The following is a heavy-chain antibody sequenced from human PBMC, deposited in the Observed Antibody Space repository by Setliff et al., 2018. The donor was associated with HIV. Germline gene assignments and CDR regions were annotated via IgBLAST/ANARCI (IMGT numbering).Heavy chain of an antibody. D-gene: IGHD4-17*01. CDR2: IYHSGRT. J-gene: IGHJ4*02. Sequence: PSETLSLTCTVSGAPLSSYYLNWIRQPPGKGLEWIGYIYHSGRTYYNPSLKSRVTISVDTTKSQISLKLISVTAADTAVFYCVRVDYGDYDFDYWGQGTLVTVSS. CDR1: GAPLSSYY. V-gene: IGHV4-4*09. CDR3: VRVDYGDYDFDY.